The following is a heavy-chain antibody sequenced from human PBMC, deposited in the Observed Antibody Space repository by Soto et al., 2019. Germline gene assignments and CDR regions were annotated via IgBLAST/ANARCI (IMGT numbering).Heavy chain of an antibody. CDR3: ARNRRTNSWYAFDI. D-gene: IGHD6-13*01. J-gene: IGHJ3*02. CDR2: IYYSGST. V-gene: IGHV4-28*01. CDR1: GFSISTSNW. Sequence: QVQLQESGPGLVKPSDNLSLTCAVSGFSISTSNWWGWIRQPPGKGLEWIGYIYYSGSTYYNPSLKSRVTMSVDTSTNQFSLKLRSVTAVDTAVYYCARNRRTNSWYAFDIWGQGTTVTVSS.